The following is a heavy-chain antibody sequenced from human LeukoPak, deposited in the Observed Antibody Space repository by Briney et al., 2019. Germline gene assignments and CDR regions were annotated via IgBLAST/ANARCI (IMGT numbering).Heavy chain of an antibody. CDR2: IYTSGST. D-gene: IGHD6-19*01. CDR3: ARGSGIAVAEICFDY. Sequence: KASETLSLTCTVSGGSISSYYWSWIRQPAGKGLEWIGRIYTSGSTNYNPSLKSRVTISVDTSKNQFSLKLSSVTAADTAVYYCARGSGIAVAEICFDYWGQGTLVTVSS. J-gene: IGHJ4*02. V-gene: IGHV4-4*07. CDR1: GGSISSYY.